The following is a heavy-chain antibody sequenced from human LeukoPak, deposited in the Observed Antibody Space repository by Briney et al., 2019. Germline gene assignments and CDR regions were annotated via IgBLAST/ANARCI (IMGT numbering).Heavy chain of an antibody. J-gene: IGHJ4*02. V-gene: IGHV3-11*04. D-gene: IGHD3-22*01. Sequence: PGGSLRLSCAASGFTFSDYYMSWIRQAPGKGLEWVSYISSSGSTIYYADSVKGRFTISRDNAKNSLYLQMNSLRAEDTAVYYCARVPIITMVVVPPDYWGQGTLVTVSS. CDR3: ARVPIITMVVVPPDY. CDR1: GFTFSDYY. CDR2: ISSSGSTI.